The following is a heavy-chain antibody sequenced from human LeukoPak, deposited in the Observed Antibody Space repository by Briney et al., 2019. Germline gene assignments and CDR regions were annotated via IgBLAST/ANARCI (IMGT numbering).Heavy chain of an antibody. J-gene: IGHJ4*02. Sequence: GGSLRLSCAASGFTFISYSMNWVRQAPGKGLEWVSFISSSSSTIYYADSVKGRFTISRDNAKNSLYLQMNSLRAEDTAVYYCARDRGGSYSAIDYWGQGTLVTVSS. CDR1: GFTFISYS. CDR2: ISSSSSTI. CDR3: ARDRGGSYSAIDY. V-gene: IGHV3-48*04. D-gene: IGHD1-26*01.